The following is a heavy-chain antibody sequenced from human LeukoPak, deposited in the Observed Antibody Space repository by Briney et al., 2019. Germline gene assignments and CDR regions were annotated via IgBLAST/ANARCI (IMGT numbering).Heavy chain of an antibody. CDR1: GFTFSSYS. CDR3: ARDIHYYDSSGYCY. D-gene: IGHD3-22*01. CDR2: ISSSSSYI. Sequence: PGGSLRLSCAASGFTFSSYSMNWVRQAPGKGLEWVSSISSSSSYIYYADSVKGRFTISRDNAKNSLYLQMISLRAEDTAVYYCARDIHYYDSSGYCYWGQGTLVTVSS. J-gene: IGHJ4*02. V-gene: IGHV3-21*01.